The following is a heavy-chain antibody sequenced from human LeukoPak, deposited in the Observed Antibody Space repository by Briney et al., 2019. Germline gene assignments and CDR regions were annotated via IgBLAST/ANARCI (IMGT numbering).Heavy chain of an antibody. D-gene: IGHD3-3*01. Sequence: XCAXXGFXVXSNYMSWVRQAPGKGLEWVSVIYIGGSTYYADSVKGRFTSSRDNSKNKLYLQMNSLRAEDTAVYYCARGDGNYDFWSGYYTGFDYWGQGTLVTVSS. CDR3: ARGDGNYDFWSGYYTGFDY. J-gene: IGHJ4*02. CDR1: GFXVXSNY. V-gene: IGHV3-66*02. CDR2: IYIGGST.